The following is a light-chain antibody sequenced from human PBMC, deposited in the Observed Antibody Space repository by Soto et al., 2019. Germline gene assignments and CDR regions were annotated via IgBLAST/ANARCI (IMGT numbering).Light chain of an antibody. CDR2: DVN. Sequence: QSALTQPRSVSGSPGQSVTISCTGTSSDVGDYDYVSWYQQNPGKAPKLMIYDVNKRPSGVPDRFSGFKSGNTASLSISGLQAGDEAEYYCCSFAGNYRVLFGGGTKVTVL. CDR3: CSFAGNYRVL. J-gene: IGLJ3*02. V-gene: IGLV2-11*01. CDR1: SSDVGDYDY.